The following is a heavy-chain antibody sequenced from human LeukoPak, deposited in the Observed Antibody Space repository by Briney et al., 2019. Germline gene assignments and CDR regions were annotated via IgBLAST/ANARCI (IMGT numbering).Heavy chain of an antibody. D-gene: IGHD3-10*01. Sequence: ASVKVSCKASGYTFTSYDINWVRQATGQGLEWMGWMNPNSGNTGYAQKFQGRVTMTRNTSISTAYMELSSLRSEDTAVYYCARPAMVRGVISWFDPWGQGTLVTVSS. CDR3: ARPAMVRGVISWFDP. CDR1: GYTFTSYD. V-gene: IGHV1-8*01. CDR2: MNPNSGNT. J-gene: IGHJ5*02.